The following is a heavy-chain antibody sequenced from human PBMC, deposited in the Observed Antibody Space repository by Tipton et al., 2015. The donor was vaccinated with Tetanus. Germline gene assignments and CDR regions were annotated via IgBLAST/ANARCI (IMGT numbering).Heavy chain of an antibody. Sequence: QSGPEVKKPGASVKVSCKASGYTFTNYYIHWVRQAPGQGLEWMGEINPNSGDAKNAQKFQGRITVTRDTSINTAYMDLTRLTSDDTAVYYCARGGYVYRPQDDFDFWGQGTLVTVSS. CDR3: ARGGYVYRPQDDFDF. CDR2: INPNSGDA. D-gene: IGHD5-18*01. CDR1: GYTFTNYY. V-gene: IGHV1-2*02. J-gene: IGHJ4*01.